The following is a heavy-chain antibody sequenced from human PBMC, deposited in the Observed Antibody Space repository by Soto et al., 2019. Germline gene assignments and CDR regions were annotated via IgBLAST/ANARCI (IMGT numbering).Heavy chain of an antibody. Sequence: SVKVSCKASGFTFTSSAVQWVRQARGQRLEWIGWIVVGSGNTNYAQKFQERVTITRDMSTSTAYMELSSLRSEDTAVYYCAAVYYDSSGSPLDWYFDLWGRGTLVTVSS. CDR1: GFTFTSSA. CDR2: IVVGSGNT. D-gene: IGHD3-22*01. J-gene: IGHJ2*01. CDR3: AAVYYDSSGSPLDWYFDL. V-gene: IGHV1-58*01.